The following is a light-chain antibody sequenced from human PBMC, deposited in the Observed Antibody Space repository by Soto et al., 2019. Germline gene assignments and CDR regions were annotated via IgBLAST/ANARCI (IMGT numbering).Light chain of an antibody. CDR3: SSYTSSSTLDV. CDR1: SGDVGGYNY. V-gene: IGLV2-14*01. Sequence: QSALTQRASVSGSLGQSITISCTGTSGDVGGYNYVSWYQQHPGKAPKLMIYDVSNRPSGVSNRFSGSKSGNTASLSISGLQAEDEADYYCSSYTSSSTLDVFGTGTKLTVL. J-gene: IGLJ1*01. CDR2: DVS.